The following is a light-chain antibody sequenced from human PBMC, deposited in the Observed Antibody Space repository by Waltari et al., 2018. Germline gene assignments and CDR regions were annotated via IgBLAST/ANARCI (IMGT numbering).Light chain of an antibody. CDR2: DAS. Sequence: AIQFTQSPSSLSASVGDSVPLICRASQGISSALAWYQQKPGKAPKVLIYDASSLESGVPSRFRGSGSGTYFTLTISSLQPEDFATYYCQQFNSFPITFGLGTRLDIK. CDR3: QQFNSFPIT. CDR1: QGISSA. J-gene: IGKJ5*01. V-gene: IGKV1-13*02.